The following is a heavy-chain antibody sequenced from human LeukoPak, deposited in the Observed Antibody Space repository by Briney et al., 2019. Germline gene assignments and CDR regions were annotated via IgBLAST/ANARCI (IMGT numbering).Heavy chain of an antibody. D-gene: IGHD1-1*01. Sequence: PSETLSLTCTVSGGSISSSSYYWSWIRQPPGKGLEWIGYIHYSGSTNNNPSLKSRVTISVDTSKNQFSLKLSSVTAADTAVYYCARLVYTEGKNDAFDIWGQGTMVTVSS. CDR2: IHYSGST. CDR3: ARLVYTEGKNDAFDI. CDR1: GGSISSSSYY. J-gene: IGHJ3*02. V-gene: IGHV4-61*05.